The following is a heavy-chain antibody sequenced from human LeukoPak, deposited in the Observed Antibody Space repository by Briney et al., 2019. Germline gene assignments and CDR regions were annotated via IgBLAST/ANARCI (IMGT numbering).Heavy chain of an antibody. D-gene: IGHD4-23*01. J-gene: IGHJ4*02. CDR1: GFTLSSYD. Sequence: GGSLRLSCAASGFTLSSYDMHWVRQAPGKGLEWVAVISYDGSNKYYADSVKGRFTISRDNSKNTLFLQMNSLRAEDTAVYYCARAEGYGGELDSWGQGTLVTVSP. CDR3: ARAEGYGGELDS. V-gene: IGHV3-30*03. CDR2: ISYDGSNK.